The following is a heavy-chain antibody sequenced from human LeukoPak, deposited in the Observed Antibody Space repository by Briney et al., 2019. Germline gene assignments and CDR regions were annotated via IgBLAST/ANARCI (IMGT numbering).Heavy chain of an antibody. J-gene: IGHJ4*02. CDR2: IYPGDSDI. V-gene: IGHV5-51*01. CDR1: GYSFTRNW. CDR3: ASLTVYSSGWSHDY. Sequence: GESLEISCQGSGYSFTRNWIGWVRQMPGKGLEWMGIIYPGDSDIRYSTSFQGQVTIPADKSISTAYLQWSSLKASHTAMYYCASLTVYSSGWSHDYWGQGTLVTVSS. D-gene: IGHD6-19*01.